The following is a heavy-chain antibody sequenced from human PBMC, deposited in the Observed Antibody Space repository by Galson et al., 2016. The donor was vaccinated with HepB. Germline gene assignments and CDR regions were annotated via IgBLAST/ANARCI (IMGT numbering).Heavy chain of an antibody. CDR3: ARDRSYSSGWRTPNSDYGMDV. CDR2: IYYSGST. Sequence: SETLSLTCTVSGGSISSYYWSWIRQPPGKGLEWIGYIYYSGSTNYNPSLKSRVTIPVDTSKNQFSLKLSSVTAADTAVYYCARDRSYSSGWRTPNSDYGMDVWGQGTTVTVSS. J-gene: IGHJ6*02. CDR1: GGSISSYY. V-gene: IGHV4-59*01. D-gene: IGHD6-19*01.